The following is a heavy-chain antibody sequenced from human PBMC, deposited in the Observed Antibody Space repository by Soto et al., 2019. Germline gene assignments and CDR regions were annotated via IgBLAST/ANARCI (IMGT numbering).Heavy chain of an antibody. CDR2: IVVGTGST. J-gene: IGHJ6*02. V-gene: IGHV1-58*01. D-gene: IGHD2-2*01. CDR1: GITFRRTA. Sequence: GASVKVSCKASGITFRRTAVQWMRQARGQRLEWIGRIVVGTGSTTYAQIVQERIAITRDMSTNTAYMELSRLRSDDTAVYYCARALVVVPAAPEVGYSYGYELVYYGMDVWGQGTTVTVSS. CDR3: ARALVVVPAAPEVGYSYGYELVYYGMDV.